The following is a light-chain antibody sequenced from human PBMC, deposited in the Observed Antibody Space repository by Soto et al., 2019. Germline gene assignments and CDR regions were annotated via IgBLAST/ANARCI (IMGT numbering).Light chain of an antibody. CDR2: STN. J-gene: IGLJ2*01. Sequence: QTVVTQEPSFSVSPGRTVTLTCGFSSGSVSTSYYPSWYQQTQGQAPRTLIYSTNTRSSGVPDRFSGSILGNKAALTITGAQADDESDYYSVLYMCSGIVVFAGGTKRTVL. V-gene: IGLV8-61*01. CDR1: SGSVSTSYY. CDR3: VLYMCSGIVV.